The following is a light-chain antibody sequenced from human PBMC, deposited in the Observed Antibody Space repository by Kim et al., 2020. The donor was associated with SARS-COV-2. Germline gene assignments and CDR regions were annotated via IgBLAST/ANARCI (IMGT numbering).Light chain of an antibody. CDR2: EVS. V-gene: IGLV2-8*01. CDR1: SGDVGGYNY. CDR3: SSFADSNLVV. J-gene: IGLJ2*01. Sequence: GPSVPSSCTGTSGDVGGYNYVSWYQHHPGKAPKLMIYEVSKRPSGVPDRFSGSRSGNTASLTVSGLQAEDEADYYCSSFADSNLVVFGGGTKLTVL.